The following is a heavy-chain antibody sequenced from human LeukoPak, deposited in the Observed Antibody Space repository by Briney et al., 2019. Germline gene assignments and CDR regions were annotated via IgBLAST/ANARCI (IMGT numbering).Heavy chain of an antibody. V-gene: IGHV3-30*04. Sequence: GGSLRLSCAASGFTFSSYAMHWVRQAPGRGLEWVAVISYDGSNKYYADSVKGRFTISRDNAKNSLFLQMNSLRAEDTAVYYCARVLRYCSGGNCYSGGLGYMDVWGKGTTVTISS. D-gene: IGHD2-15*01. J-gene: IGHJ6*03. CDR3: ARVLRYCSGGNCYSGGLGYMDV. CDR2: ISYDGSNK. CDR1: GFTFSSYA.